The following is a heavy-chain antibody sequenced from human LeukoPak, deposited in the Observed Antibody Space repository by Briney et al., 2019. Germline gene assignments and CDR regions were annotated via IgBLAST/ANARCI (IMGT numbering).Heavy chain of an antibody. CDR3: ADSIAARPAPVDY. Sequence: PSETLSLTCAVYGGSFSGYYWSWIRQPPGKGLEWIGEISHSGSTNYNPSLKSRVTISVDTSKNQFSLKLSSVTAADTAVYYCADSIAARPAPVDYWGQGTLVTVSS. CDR1: GGSFSGYY. D-gene: IGHD6-6*01. J-gene: IGHJ4*02. CDR2: ISHSGST. V-gene: IGHV4-34*01.